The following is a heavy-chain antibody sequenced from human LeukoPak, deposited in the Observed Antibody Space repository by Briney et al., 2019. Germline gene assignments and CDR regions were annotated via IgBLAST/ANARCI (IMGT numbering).Heavy chain of an antibody. V-gene: IGHV4-39*07. J-gene: IGHJ4*02. D-gene: IGHD4-17*01. Sequence: SETLSLTCTVSGGSISSSSYYWGWIRQPPGKGLEWIGEINHSGSTNYNPSLKSRVTISVDTSKNQFSLKLSSVTAADTAVYYCARDRGVTTFGYFDYWGQGTLVTVSS. CDR1: GGSISSSSYY. CDR3: ARDRGVTTFGYFDY. CDR2: INHSGST.